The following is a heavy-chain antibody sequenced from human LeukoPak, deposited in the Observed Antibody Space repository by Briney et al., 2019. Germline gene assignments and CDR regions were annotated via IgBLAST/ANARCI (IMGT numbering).Heavy chain of an antibody. CDR2: IYYSGST. Sequence: SETLSLTCTVSGGSISSSSYYWGWIRQPPVKGLEWIGSIYYSGSTYYNPSLKSRVTISVDTSKNQFSLNLSSVTAADTAVYYCARDLLSSSSSANAFDIWGQGTMVTVSS. CDR3: ARDLLSSSSSANAFDI. J-gene: IGHJ3*02. V-gene: IGHV4-39*07. D-gene: IGHD6-6*01. CDR1: GGSISSSSYY.